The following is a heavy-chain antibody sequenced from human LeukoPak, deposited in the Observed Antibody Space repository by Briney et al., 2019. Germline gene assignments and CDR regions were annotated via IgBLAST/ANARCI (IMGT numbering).Heavy chain of an antibody. D-gene: IGHD3-22*01. CDR3: ALSYYFDRRGYSYFDY. CDR1: GFTVDGNY. Sequence: GGSLRLSCEVSGFTVDGNYMTWVRQVPGRGLEWVALIFSGDSTDYPRSVKGRFTISRDKSKNTLHLQMDSLRPEDTAMYYCALSYYFDRRGYSYFDYWGQGALVTVSS. V-gene: IGHV3-53*01. CDR2: IFSGDST. J-gene: IGHJ4*02.